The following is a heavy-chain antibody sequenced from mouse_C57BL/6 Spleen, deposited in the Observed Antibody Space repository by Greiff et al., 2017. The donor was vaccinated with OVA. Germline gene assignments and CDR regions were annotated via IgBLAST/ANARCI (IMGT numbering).Heavy chain of an antibody. CDR2: INPSNGGT. J-gene: IGHJ2*01. CDR3: ARSEYYGSSFFDY. CDR1: GYTFTSYW. D-gene: IGHD1-1*01. V-gene: IGHV1-53*01. Sequence: VQLQQSGTELVKPGASVKLSCKASGYTFTSYWMHWVKQRPGQGLEWIGNINPSNGGTNYNEKFKSKATLTVDKSSSTAYMQLSSLTSEDSAVYYCARSEYYGSSFFDYWGQGTTLTVSS.